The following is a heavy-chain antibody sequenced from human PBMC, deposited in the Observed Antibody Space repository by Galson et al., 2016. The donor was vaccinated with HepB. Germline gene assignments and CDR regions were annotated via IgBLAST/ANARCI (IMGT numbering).Heavy chain of an antibody. CDR3: ARGSNYFDNYYYGMDV. V-gene: IGHV3-21*01. CDR2: SSGSGDFI. Sequence: SLRLSCAASGFTLSSHSMNWVRQAPGKGLEWVSSSSGSGDFILYADSVKGRFTISRDNSKNTLYLQMNSLRAEDTAVYYCARGSNYFDNYYYGMDVWGQGTTVTVSS. J-gene: IGHJ6*02. D-gene: IGHD4-11*01. CDR1: GFTLSSHS.